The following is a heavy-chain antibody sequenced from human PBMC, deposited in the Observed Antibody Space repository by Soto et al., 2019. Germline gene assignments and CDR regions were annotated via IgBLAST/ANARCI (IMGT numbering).Heavy chain of an antibody. CDR3: AKGRYYYDSSGYYGAFDI. Sequence: GGSLRLSCAASGFTFSSYGMHWVRQAPGKGLEWVAVISYDGSNKYYADSVKGRFTISRDNSKNTLYLQMNSLRAEDTAVYYCAKGRYYYDSSGYYGAFDIWGQGTMVTVS. J-gene: IGHJ3*02. CDR2: ISYDGSNK. CDR1: GFTFSSYG. V-gene: IGHV3-30*18. D-gene: IGHD3-22*01.